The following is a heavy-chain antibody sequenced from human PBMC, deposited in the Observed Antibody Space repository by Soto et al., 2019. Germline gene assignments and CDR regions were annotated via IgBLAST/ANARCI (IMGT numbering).Heavy chain of an antibody. CDR3: ARDGVGDIVVVPAAINAAYYYYYYMDV. CDR1: GFTFSSYS. J-gene: IGHJ6*03. V-gene: IGHV3-48*01. CDR2: ISSSSSTI. D-gene: IGHD2-2*01. Sequence: GGSLRLSCAASGFTFSSYSMNWVRQAPGKGLEWVSYISSSSSTIYYADSVKGRLTISRDNAKNSLYLRMNSLRAEDTAVYYCARDGVGDIVVVPAAINAAYYYYYYMDVWGKGTTVTVSS.